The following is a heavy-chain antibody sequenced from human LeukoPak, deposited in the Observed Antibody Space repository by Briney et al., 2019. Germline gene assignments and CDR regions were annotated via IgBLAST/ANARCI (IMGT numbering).Heavy chain of an antibody. CDR2: IIPIFGTA. J-gene: IGHJ6*02. CDR3: ARVGDSSGYYPGPYYYGMDV. Sequence: ASVKVSCKASGGTFSSYAISWVRQAPGQGLEWMGRIIPIFGTANYAQKFQGRVTITADESTSTAYMELSSLRSEDTAVYYCARVGDSSGYYPGPYYYGMDVWGQGTTVTVSS. V-gene: IGHV1-69*13. D-gene: IGHD3-22*01. CDR1: GGTFSSYA.